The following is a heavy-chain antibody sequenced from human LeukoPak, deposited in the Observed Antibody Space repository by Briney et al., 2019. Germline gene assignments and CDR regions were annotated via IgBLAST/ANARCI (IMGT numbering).Heavy chain of an antibody. CDR2: ISSSSSTI. CDR3: ARVRNYYYGMDV. J-gene: IGHJ6*02. V-gene: IGHV3-48*02. CDR1: GFTFSSYS. Sequence: GGSLRLSCAASGFTFSSYSMNWVREAPGKGLEWVSYISSSSSTIYYADSVKGRFTISRDNAKNSLYLQMNSLRDEDTAVYYCARVRNYYYGMDVWGQGTTVTVSS.